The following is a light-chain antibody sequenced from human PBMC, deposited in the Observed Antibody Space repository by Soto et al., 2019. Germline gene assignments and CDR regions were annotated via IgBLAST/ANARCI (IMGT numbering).Light chain of an antibody. CDR3: QKYNSYSYT. CDR1: QGIATW. V-gene: IGKV1-5*01. J-gene: IGKJ2*01. Sequence: DIQMTQSPSTLSASVGDRVTITCRASQGIATWLAWYQQKPGKAPKVLIYDASSLQSGVPSRFSGSGSGTEFTLTISSLQPDDFATYYCQKYNSYSYTFGQGTKLEIK. CDR2: DAS.